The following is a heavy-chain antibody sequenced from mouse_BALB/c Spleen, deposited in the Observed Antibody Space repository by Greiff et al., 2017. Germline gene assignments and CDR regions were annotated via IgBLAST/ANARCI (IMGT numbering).Heavy chain of an antibody. CDR3: ARRDGYDGFAY. J-gene: IGHJ3*01. D-gene: IGHD2-2*01. V-gene: IGHV5-6-5*01. Sequence: EVMLVESGGGLVKPGGSLKLSCAASGFTFSSYAMSWVRQTPEKRLEWVASISSGGSTYYPDSVKGRFTISRDNARNILYLQMSSLRSEDTAMYYCARRDGYDGFAYWGQGTLVTVSA. CDR2: ISSGGST. CDR1: GFTFSSYA.